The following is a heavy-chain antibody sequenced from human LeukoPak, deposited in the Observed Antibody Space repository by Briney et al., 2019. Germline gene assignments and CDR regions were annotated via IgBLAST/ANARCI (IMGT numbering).Heavy chain of an antibody. J-gene: IGHJ4*02. Sequence: GGSLRLSCVASGFIVSDNYMSWIRQAPGKEPQWVSILYPDGRAFYADSVKGRFTLSRDNSRNTLYLQMNSLRADDTALYARGKMPNGADNRGQGTLVTVSS. CDR1: GFIVSDNY. CDR2: LYPDGRA. V-gene: IGHV3-53*01. D-gene: IGHD2-2*01. CDR3: GKMPNGADN.